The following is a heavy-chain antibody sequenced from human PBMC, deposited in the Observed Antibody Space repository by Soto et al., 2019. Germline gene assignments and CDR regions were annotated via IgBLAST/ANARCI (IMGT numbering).Heavy chain of an antibody. CDR1: GFTFGNFA. J-gene: IGHJ6*02. D-gene: IGHD6-19*01. Sequence: EVQLLESGGGLVQPGRSLRLSCAASGFTFGNFAMSWVRQAPGKGLEWVSGISGSGGSTYYADSVKGRFTISRDNSKNTLYLQMNSLRVEDTAAFYCARTESSGWSTRYGMDVWGQGTTVTVSS. CDR2: ISGSGGST. CDR3: ARTESSGWSTRYGMDV. V-gene: IGHV3-23*01.